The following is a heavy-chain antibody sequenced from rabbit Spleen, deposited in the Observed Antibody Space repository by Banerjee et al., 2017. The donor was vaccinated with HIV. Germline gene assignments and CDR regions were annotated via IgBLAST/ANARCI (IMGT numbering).Heavy chain of an antibody. J-gene: IGHJ4*01. CDR2: IYAAKGST. Sequence: QSLEESGGDLVKPGASLTLTCTASGFSFSSSYYVCWVRQAPGKGLEWIGIIYAAKGSTDYASWVNGRFSISSDNAQSTVDLKMTSLTAADTATYFCARDLTSVIGWNFNLWGQGTLVTVS. D-gene: IGHD1-1*01. CDR3: ARDLTSVIGWNFNL. V-gene: IGHV1S40*01. CDR1: GFSFSSSYY.